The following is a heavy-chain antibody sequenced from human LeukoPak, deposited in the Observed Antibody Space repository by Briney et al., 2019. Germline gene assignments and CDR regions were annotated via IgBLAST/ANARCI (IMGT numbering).Heavy chain of an antibody. CDR2: IPYDGSNK. CDR3: ARDWSNYVLDY. J-gene: IGHJ4*02. Sequence: GGSLRLSCAAPGFTFSSYAMHWVRQAPGKGLEWVAVIPYDGSNKYYADSVKGRFTTSRDNSKNTLYLQMNSLRAEDTAVYYCARDWSNYVLDYWGQGTLVTVSS. V-gene: IGHV3-30-3*01. D-gene: IGHD4-11*01. CDR1: GFTFSSYA.